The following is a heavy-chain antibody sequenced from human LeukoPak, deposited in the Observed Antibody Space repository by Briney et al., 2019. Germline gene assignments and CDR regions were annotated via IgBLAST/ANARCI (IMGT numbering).Heavy chain of an antibody. CDR2: ISSNGGST. Sequence: GGSLRLSCAASGLTFSSYAMHWVRQAPGKGLEYVSAISSNGGSTYYANSVKGRFTISRDNSKNTLYLQMGSLRAEDMAVYYCARDVSVNYYYMDVWGKGTTVTVSS. V-gene: IGHV3-64*01. CDR1: GLTFSSYA. D-gene: IGHD6-25*01. J-gene: IGHJ6*03. CDR3: ARDVSVNYYYMDV.